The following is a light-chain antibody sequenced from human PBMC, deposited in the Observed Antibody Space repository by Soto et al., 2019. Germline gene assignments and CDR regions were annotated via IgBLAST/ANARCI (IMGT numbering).Light chain of an antibody. V-gene: IGKV3-20*01. CDR1: QSVSSNY. CDR2: AAS. J-gene: IGKJ2*01. CDR3: QQYGSSPPYT. Sequence: EIVLTQSPGTLSLSPGERATLSCRASQSVSSNYLAWYQHKPGQAPRLLIFAASSRATGIPDRFSGSGSGTDFTLTISRLEPEDFALYYCQQYGSSPPYTFGQGTELEIK.